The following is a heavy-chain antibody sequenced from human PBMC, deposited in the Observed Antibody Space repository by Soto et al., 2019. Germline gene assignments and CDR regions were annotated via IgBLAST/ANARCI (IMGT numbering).Heavy chain of an antibody. D-gene: IGHD4-17*01. V-gene: IGHV4-34*01. CDR3: ARLPNTHGDTN. Sequence: QVQLQQWGAGLLKPSETLSLTCAVYGGSFSGYYWSWIRQPPGKGLEWIGEINHSGSTNYNPSLKRRVTISVDTSKNQFSLKLSSVTAADTAVYYCARLPNTHGDTNWGQGTLVTVSS. CDR1: GGSFSGYY. J-gene: IGHJ4*02. CDR2: INHSGST.